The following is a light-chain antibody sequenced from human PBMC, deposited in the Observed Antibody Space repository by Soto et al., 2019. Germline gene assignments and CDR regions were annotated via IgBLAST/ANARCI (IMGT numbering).Light chain of an antibody. CDR3: QQGDSFPLT. CDR2: TAS. V-gene: IGKV1-12*01. Sequence: DIQMTQSPSSVSASVGDRVTITCRASQGVGTWLAWFQQKPGEAPRLLIYTASTLHSGVPSGFSGSGSGTDFTLTITSLQPEDFATYYCQQGDSFPLTFGGGTKVEIK. CDR1: QGVGTW. J-gene: IGKJ4*01.